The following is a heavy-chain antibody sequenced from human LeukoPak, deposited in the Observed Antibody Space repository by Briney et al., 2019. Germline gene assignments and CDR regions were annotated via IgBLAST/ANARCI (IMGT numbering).Heavy chain of an antibody. J-gene: IGHJ4*02. CDR3: ARMVRGNGWENDY. CDR1: GFIFTKYG. Sequence: ASVKVSCKASGFIFTKYGLDWVRQAPGQRLEWMGWINAANGNTKYSQKFQVRVTITRDTSTSTAYMELRSLRSDDTAVYYCARMVRGNGWENDYWGQGTLVTVSS. CDR2: INAANGNT. V-gene: IGHV1-3*01. D-gene: IGHD3-10*01.